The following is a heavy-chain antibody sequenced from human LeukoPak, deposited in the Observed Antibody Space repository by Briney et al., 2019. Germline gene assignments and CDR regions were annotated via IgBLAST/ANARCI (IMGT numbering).Heavy chain of an antibody. CDR3: AREPRDYYYYMDV. CDR1: AGSISSYY. Sequence: PSETLSLTCTVSAGSISSYYWSWIRQPPGKGLEWVSSISSSSSYIYYADSVKGRFTISRDNAKNSLYLQMNSLRAEDTAVYYCAREPRDYYYYMDVWGKGTTVTVSS. J-gene: IGHJ6*03. CDR2: ISSSSSYI. V-gene: IGHV3-21*01.